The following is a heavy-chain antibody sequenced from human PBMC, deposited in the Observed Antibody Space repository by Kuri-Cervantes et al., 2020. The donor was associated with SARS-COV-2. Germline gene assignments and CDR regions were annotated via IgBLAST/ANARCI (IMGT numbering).Heavy chain of an antibody. J-gene: IGHJ3*02. D-gene: IGHD2-21*02. Sequence: ASVKVSCKASGYTFTSYGISWVRQAPGQGLEWMGWVSAYNGNTNYAQKLQGRVTMTTNTSTSMANIELRSLGSDDTVADYCARGEGAAHDLYAFDIWGQGTMVTVSS. CDR1: GYTFTSYG. CDR2: VSAYNGNT. CDR3: ARGEGAAHDLYAFDI. V-gene: IGHV1-18*04.